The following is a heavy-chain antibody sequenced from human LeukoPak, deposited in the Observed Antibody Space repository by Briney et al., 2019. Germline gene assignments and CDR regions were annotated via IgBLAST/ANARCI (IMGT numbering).Heavy chain of an antibody. CDR1: GGSISSYY. Sequence: PSQTLSLTCTVSGGSISSYYWSWIRQPPGKGLEWIGYIYYSGSTNYNPSLKSRVAISVDTSKNQFSLEPSSVTAADTAVYYCASITGTVEEHDYWAREPWSPSPQ. D-gene: IGHD1-14*01. V-gene: IGHV4-59*08. CDR3: ASITGTVEEHDY. CDR2: IYYSGST. J-gene: IGHJ4*02.